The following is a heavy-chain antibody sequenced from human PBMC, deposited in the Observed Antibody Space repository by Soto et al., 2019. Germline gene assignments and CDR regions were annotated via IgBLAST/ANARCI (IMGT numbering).Heavy chain of an antibody. V-gene: IGHV4-30-4*01. D-gene: IGHD3-16*01. CDR3: TRPPYDYVPFDI. J-gene: IGHJ3*02. CDR2: IYYSGST. Sequence: KPSETLSLTCTVSGGSISSGDYYWSWIRQPPGKGLEWIGYIYYSGSTYYNPSLKSRVTISVDTSKNQFSLKLSSVTAADTAVYYCTRPPYDYVPFDIWGQGTMVTVSS. CDR1: GGSISSGDYY.